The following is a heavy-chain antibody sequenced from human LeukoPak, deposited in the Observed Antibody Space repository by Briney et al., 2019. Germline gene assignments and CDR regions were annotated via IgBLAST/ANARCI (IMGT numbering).Heavy chain of an antibody. CDR3: ARAPPSGVRGVIPHFDY. J-gene: IGHJ4*02. CDR2: INPSGGST. Sequence: ASVKVSCKASGYTFTSYYMHWVRQAPGKELEWMGIINPSGGSTNYAQKFQGRVTMTRDTSTSTVYMELSSLRSEDTAVYYCARAPPSGVRGVIPHFDYWGQGTLVTVSS. V-gene: IGHV1-46*01. D-gene: IGHD3-10*01. CDR1: GYTFTSYY.